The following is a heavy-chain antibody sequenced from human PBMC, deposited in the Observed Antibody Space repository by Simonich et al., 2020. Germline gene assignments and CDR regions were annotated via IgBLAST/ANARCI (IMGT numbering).Heavy chain of an antibody. J-gene: IGHJ3*02. V-gene: IGHV4-39*01. CDR2: IYYSGST. Sequence: QLQLQESGPGLVKPSETLSLTCTVSGGSISSSSYYWGWFRQPPGKGLEWIGSIYYSGSTSYNPSLKSRVTISVDTSKNQFSLKLSSVTAADTAVYYCARHAGFAFDIWGQGTMVTVSS. CDR3: ARHAGFAFDI. CDR1: GGSISSSSYY. D-gene: IGHD6-13*01.